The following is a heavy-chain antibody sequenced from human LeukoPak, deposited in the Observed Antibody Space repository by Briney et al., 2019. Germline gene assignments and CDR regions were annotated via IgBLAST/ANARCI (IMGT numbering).Heavy chain of an antibody. Sequence: GESLKISCKGSGYSFTSYWIGWVRQMPGKGLEWMGIIYPGDSDTRYSPSFQGQVTISADKSISTAYLQWSSLKASDTAMYYYARLGYCSSTSCPYYYYGMDVWGQGTTVTVSS. CDR3: ARLGYCSSTSCPYYYYGMDV. CDR2: IYPGDSDT. CDR1: GYSFTSYW. V-gene: IGHV5-51*01. J-gene: IGHJ6*02. D-gene: IGHD2-2*01.